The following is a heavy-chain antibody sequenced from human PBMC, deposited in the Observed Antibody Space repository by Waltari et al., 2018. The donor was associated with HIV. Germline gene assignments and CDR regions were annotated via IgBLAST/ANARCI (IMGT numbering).Heavy chain of an antibody. CDR3: AGGGMVRVGTYARFSCDY. V-gene: IGHV4-59*01. D-gene: IGHD6-13*01. Sequence: QVQLQESGPGLVKPSETLSLTCTVSGGSISSYYWSWIRQPPGKGLEWIGYIYYSGSTNSNPPLKSRVTIAVDASKNQFSLKLGAVTAADTAVYYCAGGGMVRVGTYARFSCDYWGQGTLVTVSS. CDR2: IYYSGST. CDR1: GGSISSYY. J-gene: IGHJ4*02.